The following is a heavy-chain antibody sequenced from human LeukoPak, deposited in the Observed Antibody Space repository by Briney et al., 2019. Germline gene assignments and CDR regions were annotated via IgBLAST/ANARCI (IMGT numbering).Heavy chain of an antibody. D-gene: IGHD6-19*01. CDR3: ARASGYSSGWYSYDPGCWFDP. J-gene: IGHJ5*02. CDR1: GGSISSGGYS. Sequence: PSETLSLTCAVSGGSISSGGYSWSWIRQPPGKGLEWIGYIYYSGSTYYNPSLKSRVTISVDTSKNQFSLKLSSVTAADTAVYYCARASGYSSGWYSYDPGCWFDPWGQGTLVTVSS. CDR2: IYYSGST. V-gene: IGHV4-30-4*07.